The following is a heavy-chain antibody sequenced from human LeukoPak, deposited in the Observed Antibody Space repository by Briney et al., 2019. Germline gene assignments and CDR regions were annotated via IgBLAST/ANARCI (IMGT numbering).Heavy chain of an antibody. D-gene: IGHD6-13*01. J-gene: IGHJ4*02. V-gene: IGHV3-66*01. CDR3: ARLPHSSPPGH. CDR1: GFIVSSNY. Sequence: GSLRLSRAASGFIVSSNYMSWVRQAPGKGLEWVSVIYSDGSTDYADSVKGRFTISRDNSKNTLYLQMNSLRAEDTAVYYCARLPHSSPPGHWGQGTLVTVSS. CDR2: IYSDGST.